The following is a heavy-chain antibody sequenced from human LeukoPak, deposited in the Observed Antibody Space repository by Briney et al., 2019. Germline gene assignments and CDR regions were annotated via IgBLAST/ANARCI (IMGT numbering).Heavy chain of an antibody. CDR3: ARGEFPPDAFDI. CDR2: ISAYSGNT. D-gene: IGHD3-10*01. V-gene: IGHV1-18*01. CDR1: GYTFTIYG. J-gene: IGHJ3*02. Sequence: RASVKVSCKASGYTFTIYGLNWVRQAPGQGLEWMGWISAYSGNTNYAQNLQDRVTMTTDTSTSTAYMELTNLRSDDTAVYYCARGEFPPDAFDIWGQGTMVTVSS.